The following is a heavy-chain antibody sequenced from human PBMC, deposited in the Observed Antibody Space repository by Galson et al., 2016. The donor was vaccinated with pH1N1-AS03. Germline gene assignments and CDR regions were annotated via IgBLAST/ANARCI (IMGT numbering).Heavy chain of an antibody. CDR2: IKVDGSEK. D-gene: IGHD2-21*01. Sequence: SLRLSCAASGFTFSSYWMSWVRQAPGKGLEWVANIKVDGSEKDYDDSVKGRFIISRDNTKNSLYLQVNSLRAEDTAVYYCARKRPTYFDYSGQGTLVTVSP. J-gene: IGHJ4*02. V-gene: IGHV3-7*01. CDR3: ARKRPTYFDY. CDR1: GFTFSSYW.